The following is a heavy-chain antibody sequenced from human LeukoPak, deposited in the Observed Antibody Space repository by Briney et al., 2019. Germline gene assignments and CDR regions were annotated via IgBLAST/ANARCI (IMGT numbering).Heavy chain of an antibody. Sequence: GASVKVSCKASGYTFTSYGISWVRQAPGQGLEWMGWINPNSGGTNYAQKFQGRVTMTRDTSISTAYMELSRLRSDDTAVYYCARDSHNWNYSGFDPWGQGTLVTVSS. CDR1: GYTFTSYG. D-gene: IGHD1-7*01. CDR2: INPNSGGT. V-gene: IGHV1-2*02. CDR3: ARDSHNWNYSGFDP. J-gene: IGHJ5*02.